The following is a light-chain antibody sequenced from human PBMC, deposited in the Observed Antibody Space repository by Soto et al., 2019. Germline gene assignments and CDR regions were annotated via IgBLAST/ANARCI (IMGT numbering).Light chain of an antibody. J-gene: IGKJ5*01. CDR2: DTS. CDR3: QKYGDSSIT. V-gene: IGKV3-20*01. Sequence: EIVLTQSPGTLYLSPGERATLSCRASQTLSNSFIAWYQQKPGQAPRLLIYDTSSRATGVPDRFSGSGSGIDFALTISRLETEDFAVYYCQKYGDSSITFGQGTRLEI. CDR1: QTLSNSF.